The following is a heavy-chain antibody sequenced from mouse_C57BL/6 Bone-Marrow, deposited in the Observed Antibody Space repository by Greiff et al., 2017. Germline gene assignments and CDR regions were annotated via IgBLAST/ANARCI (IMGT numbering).Heavy chain of an antibody. V-gene: IGHV1-26*01. Sequence: EVMLVESGPELVKPGASVKISCKASGYTFTDYYMNWVKQSHGKSLEWIGDINPNNGGTSYNQKFKGKATLTVDKSSSTAYMELRSLTSEDSAVYYCARSRATVVAPMDYWGQGTSVTVSS. CDR1: GYTFTDYY. D-gene: IGHD1-1*01. CDR3: ARSRATVVAPMDY. J-gene: IGHJ4*01. CDR2: INPNNGGT.